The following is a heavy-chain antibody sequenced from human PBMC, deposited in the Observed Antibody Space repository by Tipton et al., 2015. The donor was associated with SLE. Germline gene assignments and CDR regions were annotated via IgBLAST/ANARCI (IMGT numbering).Heavy chain of an antibody. D-gene: IGHD3-3*01. V-gene: IGHV4-34*09. CDR1: GGSFSGYY. J-gene: IGHJ4*02. Sequence: TLSLTCAVYGGSFSGYYWSWIRQPPGKGLEWIGYIYYSGSTYYNPSLKSRVTISVDTSKNQFSLKLSFVTAADTAVYYCARDTIFGVAHWGQGTLVTVSS. CDR3: ARDTIFGVAH. CDR2: IYYSGST.